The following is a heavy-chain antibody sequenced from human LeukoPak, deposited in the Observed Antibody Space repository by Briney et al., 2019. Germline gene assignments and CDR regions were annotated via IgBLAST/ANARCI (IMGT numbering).Heavy chain of an antibody. J-gene: IGHJ3*02. Sequence: SETLSLTCAVYGGSFSGYYWSWIRQPPGKGLEWIGEINHSGSTNYNPSLKSRVTISVDTSKNQFSLKLSSVTAADMAVYYCAVEYEIYGSGSYYSYHDAFDIWGQGTMVTVSS. CDR1: GGSFSGYY. CDR2: INHSGST. V-gene: IGHV4-34*01. CDR3: AVEYEIYGSGSYYSYHDAFDI. D-gene: IGHD3-10*01.